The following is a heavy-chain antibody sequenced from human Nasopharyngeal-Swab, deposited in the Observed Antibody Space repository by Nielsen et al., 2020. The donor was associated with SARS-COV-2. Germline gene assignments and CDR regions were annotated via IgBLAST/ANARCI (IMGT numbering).Heavy chain of an antibody. CDR2: MKPNGFN. CDR1: GASISDYH. D-gene: IGHD6-13*01. Sequence: SETLSLTCDVSGASISDYHWSWIRQPPGKGLEWIGEMKPNGFNNFNPSLKSRLTISIDKSKNQFLLKLNSVAAADTAVYYCAGHPADFDFWGQGTLVIVSS. V-gene: IGHV4-34*01. J-gene: IGHJ4*02. CDR3: AGHPADFDF.